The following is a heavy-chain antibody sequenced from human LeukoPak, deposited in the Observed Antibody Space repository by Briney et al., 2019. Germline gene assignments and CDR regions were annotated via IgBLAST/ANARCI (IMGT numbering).Heavy chain of an antibody. J-gene: IGHJ4*02. Sequence: ASVKVSCKASGYTFTSYAMHWVRQAPGQGLEWIGVINPSGGGTTYAQRFQGRVTMTRDTSTSTVHMELSSLRCEDTAVYYCARGQNKCLGHWGQGTLVTVSS. CDR1: GYTFTSYA. CDR3: ARGQNKCLGH. CDR2: INPSGGGT. V-gene: IGHV1-46*01. D-gene: IGHD2/OR15-2a*01.